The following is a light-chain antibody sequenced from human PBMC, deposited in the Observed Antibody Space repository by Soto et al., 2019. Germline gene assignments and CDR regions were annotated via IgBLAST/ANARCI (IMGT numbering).Light chain of an antibody. CDR3: CSYAGSSTFDVV. CDR1: SSDVGSYNL. J-gene: IGLJ2*01. Sequence: QSVLTQPASVSGSPGQSITISCTGTSSDVGSYNLVSWYQQHPGKAPKLMIYEVSKRPSGVSNRFSGSKSGNTASLTISGLQAEDEADYYCCSYAGSSTFDVVFGGGTKRPS. CDR2: EVS. V-gene: IGLV2-23*02.